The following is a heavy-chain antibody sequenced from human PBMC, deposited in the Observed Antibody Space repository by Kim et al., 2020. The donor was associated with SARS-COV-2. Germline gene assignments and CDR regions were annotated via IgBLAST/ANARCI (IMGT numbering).Heavy chain of an antibody. V-gene: IGHV4-59*08. CDR1: GGSINNYY. Sequence: SETLSLTCTVSGGSINNYYWSWIRQPPGKGLEWIGYIYYSGSTNYNASLKSRITISVDTSKNEFSLKLSSVTAADTAVYYCARHSSNSWTYFDFWGQGTL. CDR2: IYYSGST. D-gene: IGHD2-2*01. CDR3: ARHSSNSWTYFDF. J-gene: IGHJ4*02.